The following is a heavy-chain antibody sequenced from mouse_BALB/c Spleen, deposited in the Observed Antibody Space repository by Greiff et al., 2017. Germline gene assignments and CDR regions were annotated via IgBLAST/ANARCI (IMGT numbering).Heavy chain of an antibody. CDR3: ASDNYYGNYWYFDV. Sequence: VKLMESGAELMKPGASVKISCKATGYTFSSYWIEWVKQRPGHGLEWIGEILPGSGSTNYNEKFKGKATFTADTSSNTAYMQLSSLTSEDSAVYYCASDNYYGNYWYFDVWGAGTTVTVSS. D-gene: IGHD2-1*01. J-gene: IGHJ1*01. CDR2: ILPGSGST. CDR1: GYTFSSYW. V-gene: IGHV1-9*01.